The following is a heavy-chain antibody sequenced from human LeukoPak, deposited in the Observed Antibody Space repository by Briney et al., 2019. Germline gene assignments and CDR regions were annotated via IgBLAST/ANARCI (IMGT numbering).Heavy chain of an antibody. J-gene: IGHJ4*02. CDR2: IYYKGNT. D-gene: IGHD6-19*01. V-gene: IGHV4-59*08. CDR3: MRRDTGWNYSDY. Sequence: SETLSLTCGVSGGSIYSHYWGWIRQPPGKGLEWIGDIYYKGNTNYNPSLKSRVIISLDTSKNHLSLTLTSVVAAYTAIYYCMRRDTGWNYSDYWGQGILVTVSS. CDR1: GGSIYSHY.